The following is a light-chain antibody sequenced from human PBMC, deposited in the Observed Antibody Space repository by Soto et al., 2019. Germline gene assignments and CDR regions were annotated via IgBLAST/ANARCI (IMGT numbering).Light chain of an antibody. V-gene: IGLV2-14*01. J-gene: IGLJ2*01. CDR1: SGDVGSYRF. CDR2: GVS. Sequence: QSVLTQPPSASGSPGQSVTISCTGTSGDVGSYRFVSWYQQHPGKAPKLMIYGVSSRPSGVSDRFSGSKSGDTASLTISGLQPEDEADYYCSSYTSSTTLIFGGRTKLTVL. CDR3: SSYTSSTTLI.